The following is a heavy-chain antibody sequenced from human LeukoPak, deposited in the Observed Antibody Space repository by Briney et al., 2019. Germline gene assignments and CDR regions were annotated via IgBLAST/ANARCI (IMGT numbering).Heavy chain of an antibody. Sequence: GRSLRLSCAASGFTFSSYGMHWVRQAPGKGLEWVAVISYDGSNKYYADSVKGRFIISRDNSKNTLYLQMNSLRAEDTAVYYCAKDKGSGWYWNYFDYWGQGTLVTVSS. D-gene: IGHD6-19*01. V-gene: IGHV3-30*18. J-gene: IGHJ4*02. CDR2: ISYDGSNK. CDR3: AKDKGSGWYWNYFDY. CDR1: GFTFSSYG.